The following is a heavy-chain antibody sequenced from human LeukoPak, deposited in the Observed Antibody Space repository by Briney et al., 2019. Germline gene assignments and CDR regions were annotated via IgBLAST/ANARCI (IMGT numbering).Heavy chain of an antibody. CDR1: GGSVSSGSYY. J-gene: IGHJ3*02. V-gene: IGHV4-61*01. CDR2: IYYSGST. Sequence: SETLSPTCTVSGGSVSSGSYYWSWIRQPPGKGLEWIGYIYYSGSTNYNPSLKSRITISVDTSKNQFSLKLSSVTAADTAVYYCARDYCSSTSCNTFDIWGQGAMVTVSS. D-gene: IGHD2-2*01. CDR3: ARDYCSSTSCNTFDI.